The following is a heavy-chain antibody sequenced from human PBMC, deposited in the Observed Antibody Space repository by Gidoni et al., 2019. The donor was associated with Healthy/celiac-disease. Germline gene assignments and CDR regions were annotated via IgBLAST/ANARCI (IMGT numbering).Heavy chain of an antibody. Sequence: QVQLQESGPGLVKPSQIPSLTCPFSVGSISRGDYYRSWSRQPPGKGREWIGYIYYSGSTHYNPSLKSRVTISVDTSKNQFSLKLSSVTAADTAVYYCARVKQGYIVFDIWGQGTMVTVSS. CDR2: IYYSGST. CDR3: ARVKQGYIVFDI. CDR1: VGSISRGDYY. V-gene: IGHV4-30-4*01. D-gene: IGHD5-12*01. J-gene: IGHJ3*02.